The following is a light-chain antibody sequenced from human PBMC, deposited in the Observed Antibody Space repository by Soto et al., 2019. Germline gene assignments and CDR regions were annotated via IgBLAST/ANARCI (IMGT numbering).Light chain of an antibody. CDR1: QSVSSY. Sequence: IVLTQSPATLSLSPGKRATLSCRASQSVSSYLAWYQQKPGQAPRLLIYGASTRATGIPARFSGSGSGTEFTLTISSLQPEDLGVYYCKQYSQWPPFTFGQGTRLEIK. J-gene: IGKJ5*01. V-gene: IGKV3-15*01. CDR3: KQYSQWPPFT. CDR2: GAS.